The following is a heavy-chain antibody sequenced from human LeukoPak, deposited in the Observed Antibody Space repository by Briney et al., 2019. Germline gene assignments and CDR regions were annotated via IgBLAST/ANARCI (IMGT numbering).Heavy chain of an antibody. J-gene: IGHJ4*02. CDR2: IKQVGSEK. D-gene: IGHD3-22*01. Sequence: GGSLRLSCAASGFTLSTYWMSWVRQAPGKGLEWVANIKQVGSEKKYADSVKGRFTISRDNSKNTLYLEMNSLRAEDTAVYYCARDYYYDSSGYWDYYFDYWGQGTLVSVSS. V-gene: IGHV3-7*01. CDR1: GFTLSTYW. CDR3: ARDYYYDSSGYWDYYFDY.